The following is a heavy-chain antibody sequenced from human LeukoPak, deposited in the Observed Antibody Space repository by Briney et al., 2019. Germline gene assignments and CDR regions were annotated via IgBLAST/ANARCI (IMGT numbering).Heavy chain of an antibody. Sequence: PGGSLRLSCAASGFTFDDYGMHWVRQAPGKGLEWVAFIRYDGSNKYYADSVKGRFTISRDNSKNTLYLQMNSLRAEDTAVYYCAKDSYHARGYSGYDYSFFDYWGQGTLVTVSS. CDR1: GFTFDDYG. D-gene: IGHD5-12*01. CDR3: AKDSYHARGYSGYDYSFFDY. V-gene: IGHV3-30*02. CDR2: IRYDGSNK. J-gene: IGHJ4*02.